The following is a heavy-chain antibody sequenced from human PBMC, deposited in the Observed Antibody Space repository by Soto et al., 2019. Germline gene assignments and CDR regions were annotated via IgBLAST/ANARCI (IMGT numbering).Heavy chain of an antibody. CDR3: AKSLQYYYYYGMDV. V-gene: IGHV3-30*18. CDR1: GFTFSSYG. J-gene: IGHJ6*02. CDR2: ISYDGRNK. Sequence: QVQLVESGGGVVQPGRSLRLSCAASGFTFSSYGMHWVRQAPGKGLEWVAVISYDGRNKYYADSVKGRFTISRDNSKNTLYLQMNSLRAEDTAVYYCAKSLQYYYYYGMDVWGQGTTVTVSS.